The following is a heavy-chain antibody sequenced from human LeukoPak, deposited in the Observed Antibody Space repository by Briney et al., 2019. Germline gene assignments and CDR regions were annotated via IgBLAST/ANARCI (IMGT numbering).Heavy chain of an antibody. J-gene: IGHJ3*01. V-gene: IGHV4-59*08. Sequence: SETLSLTCSVSGDSIDASYWSWIRQPRGKGLEWIGYMYYRGITNYNPSLKSRVTIQIDTSKNDFSLSLSSVTAADAAWYYCARLAIIIGRDAFDLWGQGSLVTVS. CDR3: ARLAIIIGRDAFDL. CDR2: MYYRGIT. CDR1: GDSIDASY. D-gene: IGHD2/OR15-2a*01.